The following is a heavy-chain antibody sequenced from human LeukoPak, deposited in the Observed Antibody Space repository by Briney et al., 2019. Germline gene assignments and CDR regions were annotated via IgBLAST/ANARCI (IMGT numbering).Heavy chain of an antibody. D-gene: IGHD3-10*01. Sequence: GGSLRLSCAASGFTFSDYYMSWIRQAPGKGLEWVANIKQDGSEKYYVDSVKGRITISRDNAKNSLYLQMNSLRAEDTAVYYCAREGFRGQFDYWGQGTLVTVSS. CDR1: GFTFSDYY. CDR2: IKQDGSEK. CDR3: AREGFRGQFDY. J-gene: IGHJ4*02. V-gene: IGHV3-7*01.